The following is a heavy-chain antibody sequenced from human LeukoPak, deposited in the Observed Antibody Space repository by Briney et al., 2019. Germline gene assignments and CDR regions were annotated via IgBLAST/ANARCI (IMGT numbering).Heavy chain of an antibody. CDR2: ISGSTGNT. J-gene: IGHJ5*02. V-gene: IGHV1-18*01. CDR3: ARVGRDCSSINCYWEDWFDP. CDR1: GYGLSRYG. D-gene: IGHD2-2*01. Sequence: ASVKVSCKASGYGLSRYGITWVRAAPGQGPEWLGWISGSTGNTHYAQNVQGRVTMTTDTATSTAYMELRSLGSDDTALYYCARVGRDCSSINCYWEDWFDPWGQGTLVIVSS.